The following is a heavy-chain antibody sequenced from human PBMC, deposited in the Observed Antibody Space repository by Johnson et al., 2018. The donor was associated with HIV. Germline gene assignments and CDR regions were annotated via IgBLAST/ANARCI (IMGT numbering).Heavy chain of an antibody. CDR1: GFTFSSYA. D-gene: IGHD2-15*01. CDR2: LSWNGGTI. V-gene: IGHV3-9*01. Sequence: VHLVESGGGVVQPGRSLRLSCAASGFTFSSYAMHWVRQIPGKGLEWISGLSWNGGTIGYADSVKGRFTISRDNAKSSLYLQMDSLRPEDTAFYFCARDQLGRCDDAFDVWGQGTVVTVSS. CDR3: ARDQLGRCDDAFDV. J-gene: IGHJ3*01.